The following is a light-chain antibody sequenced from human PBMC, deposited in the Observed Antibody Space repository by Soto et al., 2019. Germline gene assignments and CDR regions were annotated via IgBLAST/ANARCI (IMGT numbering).Light chain of an antibody. CDR2: DAS. J-gene: IGKJ1*01. V-gene: IGKV3-20*01. CDR1: QSFSSY. Sequence: EIVLTQSPATLSLSPGEIATLSCSASQSFSSYLAWYQQKPGQAPRLVIYDASTRATGIPDRFRGSGSGTDFTLTISRLEPEDFAVYYCYQYDTSPWKCGQGTKGDIK. CDR3: YQYDTSPWK.